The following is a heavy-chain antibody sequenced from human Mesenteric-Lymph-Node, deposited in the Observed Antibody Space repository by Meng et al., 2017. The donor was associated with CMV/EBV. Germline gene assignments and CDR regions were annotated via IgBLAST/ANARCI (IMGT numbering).Heavy chain of an antibody. Sequence: SETLSLTCTVSGGSISSYYWTWIRQPPGKGLEWIGYIYYIGSTNYNPSLKSQVTISVDTSKNQFSLKLTSVTAADTAVYYCAALRLGDLSVDYWGQGTLVTVSS. J-gene: IGHJ4*02. V-gene: IGHV4-59*01. CDR2: IYYIGST. CDR3: AALRLGDLSVDY. D-gene: IGHD3-16*02. CDR1: GGSISSYY.